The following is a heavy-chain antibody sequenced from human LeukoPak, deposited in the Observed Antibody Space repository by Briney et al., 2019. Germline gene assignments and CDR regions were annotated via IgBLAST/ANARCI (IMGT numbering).Heavy chain of an antibody. D-gene: IGHD4-17*01. Sequence: SETLSLTCTVSGGSVSSGGYYWSWIRQPPGKGLEWIGYISYSGSTNYNPSLKSRVTILVDTSMNQFSLKLSSVTAADTAVYYCASTQTYGDSTYWGQGTLVTVSS. CDR3: ASTQTYGDSTY. CDR1: GGSVSSGGYY. J-gene: IGHJ4*02. CDR2: ISYSGST. V-gene: IGHV4-61*08.